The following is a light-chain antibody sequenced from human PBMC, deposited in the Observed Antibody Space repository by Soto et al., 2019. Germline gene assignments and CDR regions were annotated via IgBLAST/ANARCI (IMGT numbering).Light chain of an antibody. J-gene: IGKJ1*01. CDR3: QQYDSYSRT. Sequence: DIQMTQSPSTRSAFVGDRVTITCRASQSIRTSLAWYQQKPGKAPKLLIYLASSLESGVPARFSGSGSATEFTLSISSLQPDDFATYYCQQYDSYSRTFGQGTKADIK. V-gene: IGKV1-5*03. CDR1: QSIRTS. CDR2: LAS.